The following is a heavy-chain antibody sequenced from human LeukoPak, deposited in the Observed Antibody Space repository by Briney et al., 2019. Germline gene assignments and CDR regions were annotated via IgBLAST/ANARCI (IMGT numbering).Heavy chain of an antibody. D-gene: IGHD6-19*01. V-gene: IGHV3-15*01. J-gene: IGHJ4*02. CDR1: GFTFSNAW. CDR2: IKSKTDGGTT. CDR3: TTGSSGWSDYFVY. Sequence: GGSLRLSCAASGFTFSNAWMSWVRQAPGKGLEWVGRIKSKTDGGTTDYAAPVKGRFTLSRDDSKNTLSLQMNSLKTEDTAVYYCTTGSSGWSDYFVYWGEGTLVTVSS.